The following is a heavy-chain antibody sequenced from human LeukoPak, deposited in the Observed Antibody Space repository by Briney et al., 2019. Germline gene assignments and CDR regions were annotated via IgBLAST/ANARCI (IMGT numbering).Heavy chain of an antibody. Sequence: PGGSLRLSCAASGFTFSTYTMNWVRQAPGKGLEWVSGISGTGGSTYYADSVKGRFTISRDNSKNTLYLQMNSLRAEDTAVYYCAKAPSGWYYYYGMDVWGQGTTVTVSS. J-gene: IGHJ6*02. D-gene: IGHD6-19*01. V-gene: IGHV3-23*01. CDR3: AKAPSGWYYYYGMDV. CDR1: GFTFSTYT. CDR2: ISGTGGST.